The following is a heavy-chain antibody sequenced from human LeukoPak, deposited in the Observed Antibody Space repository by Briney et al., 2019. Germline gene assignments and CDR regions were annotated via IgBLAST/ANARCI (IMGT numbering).Heavy chain of an antibody. CDR1: GFTFSTYA. V-gene: IGHV3-33*06. J-gene: IGHJ4*02. D-gene: IGHD3-3*01. CDR2: IWYAGSDK. Sequence: GGSLRLSCAASGFTFSTYAMHWVRQAPGKGLEWVAGIWYAGSDKWHADTGKARFTISRDNSQNTLYLQMNSLRAEDTAVYYCAKHTFWSGYNFVDYWGQGTLVSVSS. CDR3: AKHTFWSGYNFVDY.